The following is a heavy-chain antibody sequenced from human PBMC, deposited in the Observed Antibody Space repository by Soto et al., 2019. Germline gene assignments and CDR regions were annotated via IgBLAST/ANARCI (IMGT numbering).Heavy chain of an antibody. J-gene: IGHJ6*02. CDR1: GFSLSTSGVG. CDR3: AHLPCSGGSCYWFSFSGMDV. CDR2: IYWDDGK. D-gene: IGHD2-15*01. Sequence: QITLKESGPTLVKPTQTLTLTCTFSGFSLSTSGVGVAWIRQPPGKAPEWLALIYWDDGKRIRPSLESRLTITKDTSKNQVVLTMPNMDSVDTATYSCAHLPCSGGSCYWFSFSGMDVWGQGTTVTVSS. V-gene: IGHV2-5*02.